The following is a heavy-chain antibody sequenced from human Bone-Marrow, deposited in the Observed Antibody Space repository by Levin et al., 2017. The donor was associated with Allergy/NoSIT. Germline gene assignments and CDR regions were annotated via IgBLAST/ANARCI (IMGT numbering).Heavy chain of an antibody. V-gene: IGHV6-1*01. CDR1: GDSVSRDSAA. J-gene: IGHJ4*02. CDR2: TYYRSKWYT. Sequence: PSQTLSLTCALAGDSVSRDSAAWHWLRQSPSRGLEWLGRTYYRSKWYTDYAESVKSRILFHPEPSLNQFSLELKSVTPEDTAVYYCARSIFYGEFVVPAWGPLDSWGQGTQVAVSS. CDR3: ARSIFYGEFVVPAWGPLDS. D-gene: IGHD4/OR15-4a*01.